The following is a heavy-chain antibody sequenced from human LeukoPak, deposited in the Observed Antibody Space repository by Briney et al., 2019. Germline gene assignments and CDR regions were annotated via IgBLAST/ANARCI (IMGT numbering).Heavy chain of an antibody. CDR3: ARALARTYYYDSRGYHNWFDP. V-gene: IGHV1-2*04. Sequence: ASVKVSCKASGYTFTSYFMHWVRQAPGQGLEWMGWINPNSGGTNYTQKFQGWVTMTRDTSISTAYMELSRLRSDDTAMYYCARALARTYYYDSRGYHNWFDPWGQGTLVTVSS. CDR1: GYTFTSYF. J-gene: IGHJ5*02. CDR2: INPNSGGT. D-gene: IGHD3-22*01.